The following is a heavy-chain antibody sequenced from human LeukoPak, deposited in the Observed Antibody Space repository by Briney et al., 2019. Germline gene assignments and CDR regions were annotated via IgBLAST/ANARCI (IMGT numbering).Heavy chain of an antibody. CDR2: VYYSGST. J-gene: IGHJ4*02. CDR1: GGSISSYY. Sequence: SETLSLTCTVSGGSISSYYWSWIRQPPGEGLEWIGYVYYSGSTNYNPSLKSRVTISVDTSKNHFSLKLSSVTAADTAVYSCARSIIGTRSKFDYWGQGTLVTVSS. V-gene: IGHV4-59*08. CDR3: ARSIIGTRSKFDY. D-gene: IGHD1/OR15-1a*01.